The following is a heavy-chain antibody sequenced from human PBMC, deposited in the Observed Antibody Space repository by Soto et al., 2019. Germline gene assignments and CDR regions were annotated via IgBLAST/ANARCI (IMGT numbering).Heavy chain of an antibody. V-gene: IGHV4-31*03. Sequence: SETLSLTCTVSGCSISSGGYYWSWIRQHPGKGLEWIGYIYYSGSTYYNPSLKSRVTISVDTSKNQFSLKLSSVTAADTAVYYCARENRRYSNHTVDYWGQGTLVTVSS. J-gene: IGHJ4*02. CDR3: ARENRRYSNHTVDY. CDR2: IYYSGST. CDR1: GCSISSGGYY. D-gene: IGHD4-4*01.